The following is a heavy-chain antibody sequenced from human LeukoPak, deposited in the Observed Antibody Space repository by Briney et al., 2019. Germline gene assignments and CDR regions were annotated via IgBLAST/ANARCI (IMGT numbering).Heavy chain of an antibody. J-gene: IGHJ4*02. Sequence: GGSLRLSCAASGFTFSSYSMNWVRQAPGKGLEWVSYSSSSSSTIYYADSVKGRFTISRDNAKNSLYLKMNSLRAEDTAVYYCARRQTTVTKGRDYFDYWGQGTLVTVSS. CDR1: GFTFSSYS. V-gene: IGHV3-48*01. CDR3: ARRQTTVTKGRDYFDY. D-gene: IGHD4-11*01. CDR2: SSSSSSTI.